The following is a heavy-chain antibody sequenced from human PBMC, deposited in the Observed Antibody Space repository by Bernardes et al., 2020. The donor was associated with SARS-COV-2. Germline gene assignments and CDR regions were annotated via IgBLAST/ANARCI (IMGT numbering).Heavy chain of an antibody. Sequence: ASVQVSCKASGYTFTSYYIHWVRQAPGQGLQWLGIINPRGGSTRYAQKFLGRVTMTRDTSTSTVYLELNSLRSEDTAVYYCARGSDPFIVVAGTDSLDYWGHGSLVTVSS. D-gene: IGHD6-19*01. J-gene: IGHJ4*01. CDR1: GYTFTSYY. V-gene: IGHV1-46*01. CDR3: ARGSDPFIVVAGTDSLDY. CDR2: INPRGGST.